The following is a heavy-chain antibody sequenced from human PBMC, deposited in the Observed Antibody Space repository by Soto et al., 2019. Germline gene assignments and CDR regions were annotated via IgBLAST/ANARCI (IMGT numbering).Heavy chain of an antibody. Sequence: SETLSLTCTVSGGSISSSSYYWGWIRQPPGKGLEWIGSIYYSGSTYYNPSLKSRVTISVDTSKNQFSLKLSSVNAADTAVYYCARHGWDLGDYGMDYFDYWGQGTLVTVSS. CDR3: ARHGWDLGDYGMDYFDY. CDR1: GGSISSSSYY. J-gene: IGHJ4*02. D-gene: IGHD4-17*01. V-gene: IGHV4-39*01. CDR2: IYYSGST.